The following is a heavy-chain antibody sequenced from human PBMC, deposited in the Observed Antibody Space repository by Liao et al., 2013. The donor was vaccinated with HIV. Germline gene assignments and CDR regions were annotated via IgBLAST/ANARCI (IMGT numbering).Heavy chain of an antibody. Sequence: QVQLQESGPGLVKPSQTLSLTCTVSGGSISSSDYYWGWIRQPPGKGLESIGTIYYSGSTYFNPSLKSRVTMSVDTSKNQFSLRLSSVTAADTAVYYCARVSLKWELLPFLHPQVAFDSWGQGTLVTVSS. CDR2: IYYSGST. V-gene: IGHV4-39*07. CDR3: ARVSLKWELLPFLHPQVAFDS. CDR1: GGSISSSDYY. D-gene: IGHD1-26*01. J-gene: IGHJ4*02.